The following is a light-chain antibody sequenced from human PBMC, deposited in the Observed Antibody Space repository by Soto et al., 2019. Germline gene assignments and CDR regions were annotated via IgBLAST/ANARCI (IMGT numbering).Light chain of an antibody. CDR2: DAS. J-gene: IGKJ5*01. V-gene: IGKV3-20*01. CDR1: QSVRSNY. CDR3: HQYGSSPIT. Sequence: EIGLTQSPGTLSWSPGERATLSCRASQSVRSNYLAWYQQKPDQAPSLLIYDASSRATGIPDRFSGSGSGTDFTLAITRLEPEDFALYYCHQYGSSPITFGQGTRLEIK.